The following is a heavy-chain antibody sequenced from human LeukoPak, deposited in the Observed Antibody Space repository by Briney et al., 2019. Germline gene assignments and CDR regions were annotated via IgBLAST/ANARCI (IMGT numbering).Heavy chain of an antibody. D-gene: IGHD5-12*01. CDR1: GGTFSSYA. CDR2: IIPIFGTA. J-gene: IGHJ3*02. Sequence: ASVKVSCKASGGTFSSYAISWVRQAPGQGLEWMGGIIPIFGTANYAQKFQGRVTITADESTSTAYMELSSLRSEDTAVYYCELVATPHDAFDIWGQGTMVTVSS. V-gene: IGHV1-69*13. CDR3: ELVATPHDAFDI.